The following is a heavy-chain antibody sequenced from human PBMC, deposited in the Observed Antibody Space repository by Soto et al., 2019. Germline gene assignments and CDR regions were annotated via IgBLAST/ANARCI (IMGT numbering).Heavy chain of an antibody. J-gene: IGHJ5*02. Sequence: SGPTLVNPTQTLTLPRTFSGFPLSTSEMSLSWIRQPPGKALEWLALIDGDDDKYYSTSLRTRLTISNDTSKNQVVLTMTNMAPVDTATYYCARATSYTSSWPSNWFDPWGQGTLVTVSS. CDR1: GFPLSTSEMS. D-gene: IGHD6-13*01. V-gene: IGHV2-70*01. CDR3: ARATSYTSSWPSNWFDP. CDR2: IDGDDDK.